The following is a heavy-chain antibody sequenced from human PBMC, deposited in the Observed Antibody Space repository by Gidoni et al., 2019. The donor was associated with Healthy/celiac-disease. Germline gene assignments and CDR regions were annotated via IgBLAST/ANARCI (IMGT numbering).Heavy chain of an antibody. Sequence: EVQLLESGGGLVQPGGSLRLSCAASGFTFRSYAMSWVRQAPGKGLEWVSAISGSGGSTYYADSVKGRFTISRDNPKNTLYLQMNSLRAEDTAVYYCAKDTGGGGYSYGADYWGQGTLVTVSS. V-gene: IGHV3-23*01. J-gene: IGHJ4*02. CDR2: ISGSGGST. CDR1: GFTFRSYA. CDR3: AKDTGGGGYSYGADY. D-gene: IGHD5-18*01.